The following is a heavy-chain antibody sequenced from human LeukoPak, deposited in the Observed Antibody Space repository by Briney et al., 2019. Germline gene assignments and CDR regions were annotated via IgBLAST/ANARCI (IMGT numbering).Heavy chain of an antibody. CDR1: GGTFSKYT. Sequence: ASVKVSCKASGGTFSKYTISWVRQRPGQGLEWMGGITPLFGTANYAQKFQGRVTITADESASTAYMELSSLRSDDTAVYYCARADSDYFDYWGQGTLVTVSS. V-gene: IGHV1-69*13. CDR3: ARADSDYFDY. D-gene: IGHD2-21*02. CDR2: ITPLFGTA. J-gene: IGHJ4*02.